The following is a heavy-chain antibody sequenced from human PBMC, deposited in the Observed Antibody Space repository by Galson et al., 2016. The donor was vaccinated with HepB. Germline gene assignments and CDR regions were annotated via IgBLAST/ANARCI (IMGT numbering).Heavy chain of an antibody. CDR2: INWSGDST. J-gene: IGHJ6*02. CDR3: ARGSVGSGMGV. D-gene: IGHD3-10*01. CDR1: GFTFDDYG. Sequence: SLRLSCAASGFTFDDYGMTWVRQAPGKGLEWVSGINWSGDSTAYADSVKGRFTISRDDAKNSLYLQMSSLRAEDTALYQCARGSVGSGMGVWGQGTTVTVSS. V-gene: IGHV3-20*01.